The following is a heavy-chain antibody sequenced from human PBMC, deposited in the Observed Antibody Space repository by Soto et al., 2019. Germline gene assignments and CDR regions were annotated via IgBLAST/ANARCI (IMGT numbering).Heavy chain of an antibody. J-gene: IGHJ6*02. D-gene: IGHD3-16*01. V-gene: IGHV1-69*01. CDR3: ARGETYLGV. CDR1: RDTFNKYA. Sequence: QVQLVQSGAEVKKPGSSVKVSCKTSRDTFNKYAFNWVRQAPGQGLEWMGWIIPIFSSRNYAEKFQGRVTITADDSTSTAYMDLRSLRFEDTAVYYCARGETYLGVWGQGTTVIVSS. CDR2: IIPIFSSR.